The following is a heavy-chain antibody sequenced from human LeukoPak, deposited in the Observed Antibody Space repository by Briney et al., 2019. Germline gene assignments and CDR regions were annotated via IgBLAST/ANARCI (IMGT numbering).Heavy chain of an antibody. V-gene: IGHV3-30*12. CDR2: ISYDANNK. J-gene: IGHJ4*02. Sequence: GGSLRLSCAASGFTFSSYAMHWVRQAPGKGLEWVTFISYDANNKYYADSVQGRFTISRDNAKNSLYLQMNSLRVEDTAIYYCARSLPYWGQGTLVTVSS. CDR1: GFTFSSYA. CDR3: ARSLPY.